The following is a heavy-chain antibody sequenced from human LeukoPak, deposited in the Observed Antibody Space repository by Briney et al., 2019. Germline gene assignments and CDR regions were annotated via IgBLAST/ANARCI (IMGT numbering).Heavy chain of an antibody. CDR1: GGTFSSYA. J-gene: IGHJ4*02. CDR3: AGTMVRGVIAY. V-gene: IGHV1-69*04. CDR2: IIPILGIA. D-gene: IGHD3-10*01. Sequence: ASVKVSCKASGGTFSSYAISWVRQAPGQGLEWMGRIIPILGIANCAQKFQGRVTITADKSTSTAYMELSSLRSEDTAVYYCAGTMVRGVIAYWGQGTLVTVSS.